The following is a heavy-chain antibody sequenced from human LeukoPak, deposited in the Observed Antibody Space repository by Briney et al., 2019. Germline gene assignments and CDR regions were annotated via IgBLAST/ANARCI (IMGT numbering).Heavy chain of an antibody. Sequence: ASVKVSCKASGYTFTGYYMHWVRQAPGQGLERMGRINPNSGGTNYAQKFQGRVTMTRDTSISTAYMELSRLRSDDTAVYYCARGSGSSRLFDYWGQGTLVTVSS. CDR1: GYTFTGYY. J-gene: IGHJ4*02. V-gene: IGHV1-2*06. CDR3: ARGSGSSRLFDY. D-gene: IGHD1-26*01. CDR2: INPNSGGT.